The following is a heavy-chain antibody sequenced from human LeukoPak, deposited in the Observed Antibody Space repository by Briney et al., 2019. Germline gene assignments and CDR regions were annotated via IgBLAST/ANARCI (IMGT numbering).Heavy chain of an antibody. D-gene: IGHD3-10*01. CDR2: INPNSGGT. CDR1: GGTFSSYA. Sequence: ASVKVSCKASGGTFSSYAISWVRQAPGQGLEWMGWINPNSGGTNYAQKFQGRVTMTRDTSISTAYMELSRLRSDDTAVYYCARDLIWFGELFAWGQGTLVTVSS. CDR3: ARDLIWFGELFA. J-gene: IGHJ5*02. V-gene: IGHV1-2*02.